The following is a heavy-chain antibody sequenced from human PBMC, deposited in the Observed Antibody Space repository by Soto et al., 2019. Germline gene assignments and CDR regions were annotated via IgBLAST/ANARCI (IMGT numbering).Heavy chain of an antibody. Sequence: ASVKVSCKTSGYTFSNYGITWVRQAPGQGLEWMGWISAYNGNTNYAQKPQGRVTMTTDTSTSTAYMELRSLRSDDTAVYYCARDHYGIGFLEWLLSQSTYYYGMDVWGQGTTVTVSS. D-gene: IGHD3-3*01. CDR1: GYTFSNYG. CDR3: ARDHYGIGFLEWLLSQSTYYYGMDV. J-gene: IGHJ6*02. V-gene: IGHV1-18*01. CDR2: ISAYNGNT.